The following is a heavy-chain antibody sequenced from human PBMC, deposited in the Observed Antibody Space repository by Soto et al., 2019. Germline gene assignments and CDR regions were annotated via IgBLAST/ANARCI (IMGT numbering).Heavy chain of an antibody. CDR3: ARGAKVAAADNWFAP. Sequence: RGESLKISCKGSGYSFTSYWIGWVRQMPGKGLEWMGIIYPGDSDTRYSPSFQGQVTISADKSISTAYLQWSSLKASDTAMYYCARGAKVAAADNWFAPWGQGTLVTVSS. D-gene: IGHD6-13*01. CDR2: IYPGDSDT. J-gene: IGHJ5*02. CDR1: GYSFTSYW. V-gene: IGHV5-51*01.